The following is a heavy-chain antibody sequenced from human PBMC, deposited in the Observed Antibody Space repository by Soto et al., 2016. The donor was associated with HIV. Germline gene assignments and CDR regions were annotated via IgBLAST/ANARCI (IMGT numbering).Heavy chain of an antibody. CDR3: ARSRHSVTPSPVLGGPGGLR. D-gene: IGHD2-8*02. CDR1: GESLTNYY. Sequence: QVELHQWGTGVLKVSETLSLTCAVYGESLTNYYWTWIRQSPGGDLEWIGEISHSGKTRYSASLKSRVTISIDTSKRQFYXNLRSMTAADSALYFCARSRHSVTPSPVLGGPGGLRGGQGMVGTVYS. V-gene: IGHV4-34*01. CDR2: ISHSGKT. J-gene: IGHJ4*02.